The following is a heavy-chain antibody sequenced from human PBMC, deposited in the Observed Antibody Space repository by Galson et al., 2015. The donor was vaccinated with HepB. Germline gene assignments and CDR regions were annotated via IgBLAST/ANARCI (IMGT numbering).Heavy chain of an antibody. D-gene: IGHD3-22*01. CDR3: ASPSDYYDSSGYYPHLDY. J-gene: IGHJ4*02. CDR2: IYYSGST. Sequence: ETLSLTCTVSGGSISSSSYYWGWIRQPPGKGLEWIGSIYYSGSTYYNPSLKSRVTISVDTSKNQFSLKLSSVTAADTAVYYCASPSDYYDSSGYYPHLDYWGQGTLVTVSS. V-gene: IGHV4-39*01. CDR1: GGSISSSSYY.